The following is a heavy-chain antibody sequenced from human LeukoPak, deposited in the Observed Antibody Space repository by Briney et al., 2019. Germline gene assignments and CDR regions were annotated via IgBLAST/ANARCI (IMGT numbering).Heavy chain of an antibody. CDR3: AKGGYCSSTSCYVGWFDR. D-gene: IGHD2-2*01. CDR1: GFTFSRYV. V-gene: IGHV3-23*01. Sequence: PRGSLRLSCAAPGFTFSRYVMNWVRQAPGKGLELVSVISGGGGSTYYADSGKGWFTISRDNSKNSLFLQMNSLRAEDTAVYYCAKGGYCSSTSCYVGWFDRWGQGTLVTVSS. CDR2: ISGGGGST. J-gene: IGHJ5*02.